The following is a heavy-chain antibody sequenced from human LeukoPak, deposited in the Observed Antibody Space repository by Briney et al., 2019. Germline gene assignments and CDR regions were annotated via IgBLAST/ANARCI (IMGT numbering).Heavy chain of an antibody. CDR1: GGSFSGYY. Sequence: SETLSLTFAVYGGSFSGYYWSWIRQPPGKGLEWIGEINHSGSTNYNSSLQSRVTISVDTSKNQFSLKLSSVTAADTAVYYCARRYGSGSYYRYFDYWGQGTLVTVSS. CDR3: ARRYGSGSYYRYFDY. J-gene: IGHJ4*02. V-gene: IGHV4-34*01. CDR2: INHSGST. D-gene: IGHD3-10*01.